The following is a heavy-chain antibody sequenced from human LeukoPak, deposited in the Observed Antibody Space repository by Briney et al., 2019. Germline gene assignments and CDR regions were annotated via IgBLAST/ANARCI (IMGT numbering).Heavy chain of an antibody. CDR1: GASISNYY. D-gene: IGHD3-9*01. Sequence: SETLSLTCAVSGASISNYYWSWIRQPPGKGLEWIGYIYYSGTPNYNPSLKSRVTISADMSKNQFSLKLSSVTAADTAVYYCAKVAYYDILTGYYTDAFDIWGQGTMVTVPS. J-gene: IGHJ3*02. CDR2: IYYSGTP. V-gene: IGHV4-59*13. CDR3: AKVAYYDILTGYYTDAFDI.